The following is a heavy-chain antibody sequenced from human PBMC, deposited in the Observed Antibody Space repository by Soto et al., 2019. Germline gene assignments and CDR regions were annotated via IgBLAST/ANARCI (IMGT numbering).Heavy chain of an antibody. V-gene: IGHV3-7*05. CDR2: IKEDGSEK. D-gene: IGHD3-10*01. CDR3: VRGHTYGLY. Sequence: GGSLRLSCAASGFMFSSYWMTWVRQAPGKGPEWVANIKEDGSEKYYVDSVKGRFTISRDNAKNLLYLQMNSLRAEDTAVYYCVRGHTYGLYWGQGTLVTVSS. J-gene: IGHJ4*02. CDR1: GFMFSSYW.